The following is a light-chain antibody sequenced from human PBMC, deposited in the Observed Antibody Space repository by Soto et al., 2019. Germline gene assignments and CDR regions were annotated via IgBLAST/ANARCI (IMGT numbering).Light chain of an antibody. Sequence: QSALTQPASVSGSPGQSFTISCTGTSSDVGGYNYVSWYQQHPGKAPKLMIYEVSNRPSGVSNRFSGSKSGNTASLTISGLQAEDEVDYYCSSYTSSSTPVVFGGGTKLTVL. V-gene: IGLV2-14*01. J-gene: IGLJ2*01. CDR3: SSYTSSSTPVV. CDR2: EVS. CDR1: SSDVGGYNY.